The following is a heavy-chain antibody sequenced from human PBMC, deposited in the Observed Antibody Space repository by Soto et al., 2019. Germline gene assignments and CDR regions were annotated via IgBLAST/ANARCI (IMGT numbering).Heavy chain of an antibody. Sequence: SVKVSCKASGGTFSSYAISWVRQAPGQGLEWMGGIIPIFGTANYAQKFQGRVTITADESTSTAYMELSSLRSEDTAVYYCARGRDRAPPGVAAFDYWGQGTLVTVSS. CDR2: IIPIFGTA. J-gene: IGHJ4*02. CDR1: GGTFSSYA. V-gene: IGHV1-69*13. CDR3: ARGRDRAPPGVAAFDY. D-gene: IGHD3-3*01.